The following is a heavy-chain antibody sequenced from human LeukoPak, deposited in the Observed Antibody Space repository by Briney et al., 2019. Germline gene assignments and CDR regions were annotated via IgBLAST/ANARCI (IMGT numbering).Heavy chain of an antibody. V-gene: IGHV4-59*01. D-gene: IGHD3-3*01. CDR1: GGSISSYY. J-gene: IGHJ4*02. CDR3: ARSKDFWSGYYLDY. CDR2: IYYSGST. Sequence: PSETLSLTCTVSGGSISSYYWSWIRQPPGKGLEWIGYIYYSGSTNYNPSLKSRVTTSVDTSKNQFSLKLSSVTAADTAVYYCARSKDFWSGYYLDYWGQGTLVTVSS.